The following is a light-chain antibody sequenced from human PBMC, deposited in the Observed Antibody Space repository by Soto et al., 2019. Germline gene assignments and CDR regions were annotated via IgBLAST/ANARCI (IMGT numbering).Light chain of an antibody. CDR3: CSYAGSYTLYV. CDR1: SSDVGGHNY. Sequence: QSVLTQPRSVSGSPGQSVTISCTGTSSDVGGHNYVSWYQQHPGKAPKLMIYDVSQRPSGVPDRLSGSKSGNTASLTISGLQAEDEADYYCCSYAGSYTLYVFGTGTKVTVL. CDR2: DVS. J-gene: IGLJ1*01. V-gene: IGLV2-11*01.